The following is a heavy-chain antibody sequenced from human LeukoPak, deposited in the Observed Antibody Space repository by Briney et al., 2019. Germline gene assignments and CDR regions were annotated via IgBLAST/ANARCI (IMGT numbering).Heavy chain of an antibody. D-gene: IGHD2-15*01. CDR2: MNPNSGNT. V-gene: IGHV1-8*02. CDR1: GGTFSSYA. Sequence: ASVKVSCKASGGTFSSYAISWVRQAPGQGLEWMGWMNPNSGNTGYAQKFQGRVTMTRNTSISTAYMELSSLRSEDTAVYYCASELRHQDYWGQGTLVTVSS. J-gene: IGHJ4*02. CDR3: ASELRHQDY.